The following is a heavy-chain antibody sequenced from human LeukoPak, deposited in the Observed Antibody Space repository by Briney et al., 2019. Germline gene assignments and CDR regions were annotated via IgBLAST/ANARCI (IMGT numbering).Heavy chain of an antibody. V-gene: IGHV4-59*01. J-gene: IGHJ6*03. CDR3: ARGRYYDFWSGHYTGGFYYMDV. Sequence: SETLSLTCSVSGDSNSNYYWIWIRQAPGKGLEFIGYISGSGSTNHSPSLKSRVSISVAASKKQFFLDLSSVTAADTAVYFCARGRYYDFWSGHYTGGFYYMDVWGKGPRSPSP. CDR1: GDSNSNYY. CDR2: ISGSGST. D-gene: IGHD3-3*01.